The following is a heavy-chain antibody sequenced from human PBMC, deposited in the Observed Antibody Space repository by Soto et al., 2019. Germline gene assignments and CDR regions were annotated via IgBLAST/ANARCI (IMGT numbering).Heavy chain of an antibody. V-gene: IGHV3-74*01. CDR3: ARGLVLDY. J-gene: IGHJ4*02. CDR2: INEDESNT. Sequence: EVQLVESGGGLVQPGGSLRLSCATSGFTFSNYWMHWVRQAPGKGPVWVSRINEDESNTNYADSVKGRITISRDNAKNTLYLQMNSLRAEDTAVYYCARGLVLDYWGQGTRVTVSS. D-gene: IGHD3-9*01. CDR1: GFTFSNYW.